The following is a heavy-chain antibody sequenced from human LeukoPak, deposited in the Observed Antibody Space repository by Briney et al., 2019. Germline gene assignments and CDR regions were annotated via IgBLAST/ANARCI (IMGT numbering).Heavy chain of an antibody. V-gene: IGHV3-7*01. Sequence: GGSLRLSCAASGFTFSSNWMSWVRQAPGKGLEWVANIKEDGSEKYYVDPVKGRFTISRDNAKNSLYLQMNSLRAEDTAVYYCARDYGGSSPFDYWGQGTLVTVSS. CDR2: IKEDGSEK. CDR1: GFTFSSNW. CDR3: ARDYGGSSPFDY. D-gene: IGHD4-23*01. J-gene: IGHJ4*02.